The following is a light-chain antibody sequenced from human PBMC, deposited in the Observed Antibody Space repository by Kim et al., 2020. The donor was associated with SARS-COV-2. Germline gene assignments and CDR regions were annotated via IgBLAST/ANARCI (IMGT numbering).Light chain of an antibody. Sequence: SVAPGKTARITCGGKKIASKSVHWYQQRSGRAPVLVMYYDTGRPSGIPERFSGSNSGDTATLTISRVEAEDEADYFCQVWDLYAMFFGGGTQLTVL. CDR2: YDT. V-gene: IGLV3-21*04. J-gene: IGLJ2*01. CDR3: QVWDLYAMF. CDR1: KIASKS.